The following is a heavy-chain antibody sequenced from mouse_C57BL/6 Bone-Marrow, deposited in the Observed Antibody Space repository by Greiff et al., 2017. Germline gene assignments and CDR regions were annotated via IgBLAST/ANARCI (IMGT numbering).Heavy chain of an antibody. J-gene: IGHJ2*01. CDR2: INPNNGGT. Sequence: EVQLQQSGPELVKPGASVKISCKASGYTFTDYYMNWVKQSHGKSLEWIGDINPNNGGTSYNQKFKGKATLTVDNSSSTAYMELRRLTSEDSAVYYCARMGIGDYWGQGTTLTVSS. V-gene: IGHV1-26*01. CDR3: ARMGIGDY. CDR1: GYTFTDYY.